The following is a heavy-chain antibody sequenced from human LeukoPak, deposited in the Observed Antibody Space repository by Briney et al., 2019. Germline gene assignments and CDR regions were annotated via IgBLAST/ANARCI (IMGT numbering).Heavy chain of an antibody. J-gene: IGHJ5*02. CDR2: ISADNGNT. CDR3: ARGRQLELRWFDP. V-gene: IGHV1-18*01. D-gene: IGHD1-7*01. Sequence: ASVKVSCKASGYRFTTYDIHWVRQAPGQGLEWLGWISADNGNTHYAEKVQGRVTMTTDTSTTTAHMELTSLRSDDTAVYYCARGRQLELRWFDPWGQGTLITVSS. CDR1: GYRFTTYD.